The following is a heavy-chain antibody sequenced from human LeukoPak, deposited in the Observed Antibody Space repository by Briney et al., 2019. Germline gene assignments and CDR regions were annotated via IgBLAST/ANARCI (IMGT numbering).Heavy chain of an antibody. CDR1: GFSLSDYG. Sequence: GGSLRLSCAVSGFSLSDYGIHWVRQAPGKGLEWVAFIAYDGTSKFYADSVKGRFTISRDISRSTLYLQMNSLWPEDTAVYYCVKDHGGHGPDSRGQGTLVTVSS. CDR2: IAYDGTSK. J-gene: IGHJ1*01. V-gene: IGHV3-30*02. D-gene: IGHD5-12*01. CDR3: VKDHGGHGPDS.